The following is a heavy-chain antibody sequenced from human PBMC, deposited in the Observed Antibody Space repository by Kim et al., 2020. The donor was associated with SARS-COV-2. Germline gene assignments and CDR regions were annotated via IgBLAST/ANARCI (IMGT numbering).Heavy chain of an antibody. CDR3: ARGLTRMIFGVVGYFDY. CDR2: INHSGST. Sequence: SETLSLNCAVYGGSFSGYYWSWIRQPPGKGLEWIGEINHSGSTNYNPSLKSRVTISLDTSKNQFSLKLSSVTAADTAVYYCARGLTRMIFGVVGYFDYWGQGTLVTVSS. D-gene: IGHD3-3*01. V-gene: IGHV4-34*01. CDR1: GGSFSGYY. J-gene: IGHJ4*02.